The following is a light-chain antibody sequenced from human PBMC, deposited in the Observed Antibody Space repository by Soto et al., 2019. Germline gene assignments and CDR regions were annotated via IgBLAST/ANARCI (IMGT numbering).Light chain of an antibody. V-gene: IGKV1-33*01. J-gene: IGKJ3*01. Sequence: DLPMTQSPSSLSASVGARVSITCQASQDIGTSLSWFHHKPGRAPKLLIYGASYLETGVPSRFRGSGSGTDFTCTITSLQPEDIATYYCQHYNNLPPFTFGPGTIVDIK. CDR1: QDIGTS. CDR2: GAS. CDR3: QHYNNLPPFT.